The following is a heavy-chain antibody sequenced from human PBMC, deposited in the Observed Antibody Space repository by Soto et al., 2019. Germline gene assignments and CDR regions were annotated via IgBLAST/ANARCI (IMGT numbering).Heavy chain of an antibody. D-gene: IGHD2-21*01. J-gene: IGHJ6*02. CDR3: ARDVFCGGAPACPDMDV. Sequence: QVVLEQSGGEVKKPGASVKVSCKASGYTFSGYSITWVRQAPGQGLEWMGRISGYNGNTNYARTLRGRLTLTTDTSTSTAYMGLRSLTSDDTAVYYCARDVFCGGAPACPDMDVWGQGTTVTVSS. V-gene: IGHV1-18*04. CDR2: ISGYNGNT. CDR1: GYTFSGYS.